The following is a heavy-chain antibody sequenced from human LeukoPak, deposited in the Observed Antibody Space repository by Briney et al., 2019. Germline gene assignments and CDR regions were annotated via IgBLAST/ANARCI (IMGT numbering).Heavy chain of an antibody. J-gene: IGHJ6*02. CDR2: INPNSGGT. CDR1: GYTFTSYA. CDR3: ARDEDSGYGTKGMDV. Sequence: ASVKVSCKASGYTFTSYAMHWVRQAPGQRLEWMGWINPNSGGTNYAQKFQGWVTMTRDTSISTAYMELSRLRSDDTAVYYCARDEDSGYGTKGMDVWGQGTTVTVSS. V-gene: IGHV1-2*04. D-gene: IGHD3-22*01.